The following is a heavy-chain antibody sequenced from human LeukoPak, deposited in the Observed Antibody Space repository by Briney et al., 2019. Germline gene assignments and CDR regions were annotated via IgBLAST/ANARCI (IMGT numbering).Heavy chain of an antibody. CDR3: ATESGYCSSTSCYALLDY. J-gene: IGHJ4*02. CDR2: VDPEDGET. Sequence: ASVKVSCKVSGYTFTDYYMHWLHKAPGKGLEWMELVDPEDGETIYAKKFQGRVTITADTSTDTAYMELSSLRSEDTAVYYCATESGYCSSTSCYALLDYWGQGTLVTVSS. V-gene: IGHV1-69-2*01. CDR1: GYTFTDYY. D-gene: IGHD2-2*03.